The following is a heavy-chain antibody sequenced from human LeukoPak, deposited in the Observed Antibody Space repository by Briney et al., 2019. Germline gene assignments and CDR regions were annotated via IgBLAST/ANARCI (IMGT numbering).Heavy chain of an antibody. CDR1: GFTFSSYA. V-gene: IGHV3-23*01. Sequence: GGSLRLTCAASGFTFSSYAMSWFRQAPGKGLEWVSAISGSGGSTYYADSVKGRFTISRDNSKNTLYLQMNSLKTEDTAVYYCARDPYSGSYGGPFDYWGQGTLVTVSS. J-gene: IGHJ4*02. CDR2: ISGSGGST. CDR3: ARDPYSGSYGGPFDY. D-gene: IGHD1-26*01.